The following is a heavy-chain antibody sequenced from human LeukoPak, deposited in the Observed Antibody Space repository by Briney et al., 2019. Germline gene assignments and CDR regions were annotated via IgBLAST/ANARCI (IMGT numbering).Heavy chain of an antibody. CDR2: IYSGGST. D-gene: IGHD3-10*01. CDR1: GFTVSSNY. V-gene: IGHV3-66*01. CDR3: AREPLWLGELFFDY. Sequence: GGSLRLSCAASGFTVSSNYMSWVRQAPGKGLEWVSVIYSGGSTYYADSVKGRFTISRDNSKNTLYLQMDSLRAEDTAVYYCAREPLWLGELFFDYWGQGTLVTVSS. J-gene: IGHJ4*02.